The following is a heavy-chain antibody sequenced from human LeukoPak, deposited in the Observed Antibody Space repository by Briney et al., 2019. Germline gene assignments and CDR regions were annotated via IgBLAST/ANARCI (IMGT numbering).Heavy chain of an antibody. Sequence: PGGSLRLSCAASGFTFRSFWIHWVRQAPGKGLVWVGRINNDGTDTIYADSVKGRFTISRDNAKNSLFLQVNSLRDEDTAVYYCARGPPCSSTSCYVTGAFDFWGQGTMVTVSS. CDR3: ARGPPCSSTSCYVTGAFDF. D-gene: IGHD2-2*01. CDR1: GFTFRSFW. V-gene: IGHV3-74*01. CDR2: INNDGTDT. J-gene: IGHJ3*01.